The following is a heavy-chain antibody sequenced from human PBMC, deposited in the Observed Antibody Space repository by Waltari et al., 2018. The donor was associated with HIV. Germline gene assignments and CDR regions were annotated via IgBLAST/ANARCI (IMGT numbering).Heavy chain of an antibody. CDR3: AREEPSARDFDL. J-gene: IGHJ2*01. D-gene: IGHD1-26*01. V-gene: IGHV3-48*03. CDR2: ISSSGSTI. Sequence: EVQLVESGGGLVQPGGSLSLPCAASGFTFSSYELHCVSQAPGKGLEWVSYISSSGSTIYYADSVKGRFTISRDNAKNSLYLQMNSLRAEDTAVYYCAREEPSARDFDLWGRGTLVTVSS. CDR1: GFTFSSYE.